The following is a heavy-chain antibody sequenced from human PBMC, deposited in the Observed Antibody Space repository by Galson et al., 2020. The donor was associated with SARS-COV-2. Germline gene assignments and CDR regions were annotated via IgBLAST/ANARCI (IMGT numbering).Heavy chain of an antibody. Sequence: ASVKVSCKDSGYAFTDYFIHWVRQAPGQGLEWMGWINPISGGTHYAQKFQGRVTMTRDTSVSTAYMDLSSLRSDDTALLYCATRRRYKSLEHWGQGTLVTVSS. D-gene: IGHD2-2*02. CDR1: GYAFTDYF. V-gene: IGHV1-2*02. J-gene: IGHJ4*02. CDR3: ATRRRYKSLEH. CDR2: INPISGGT.